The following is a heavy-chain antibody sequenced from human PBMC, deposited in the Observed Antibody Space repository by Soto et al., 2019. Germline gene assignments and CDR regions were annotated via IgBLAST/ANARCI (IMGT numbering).Heavy chain of an antibody. CDR3: ARDRDYVWGSYRYTGVY. CDR2: IIPIFGTA. Sequence: ASVKVSCKASGGTFSSYAISWVRQAPGQGLEWMGGIIPIFGTANYAQKFQGRVTITADESTSTAYMELSSLRSEDTAVYYCARDRDYVWGSYRYTGVYWGKGTLVTVSS. V-gene: IGHV1-69*13. J-gene: IGHJ4*02. CDR1: GGTFSSYA. D-gene: IGHD3-16*02.